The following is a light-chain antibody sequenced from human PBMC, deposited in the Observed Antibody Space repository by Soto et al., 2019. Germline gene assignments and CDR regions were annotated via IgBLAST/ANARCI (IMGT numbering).Light chain of an antibody. CDR3: QQYENLPT. Sequence: DIQMTQSPSSRSASVGDRVTITCQASQNINNYLNWYQQKPGRAPKILIYDASNLEAGVPSRFRGSGSGTDFTFTISRLQPEDIATYYCQQYENLPTFGQGTRLEIK. CDR2: DAS. CDR1: QNINNY. J-gene: IGKJ5*01. V-gene: IGKV1-33*01.